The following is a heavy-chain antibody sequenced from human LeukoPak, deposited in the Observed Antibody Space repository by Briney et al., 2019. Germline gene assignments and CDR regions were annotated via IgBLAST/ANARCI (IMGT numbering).Heavy chain of an antibody. J-gene: IGHJ4*02. V-gene: IGHV3-33*06. CDR1: GFTFSSYG. CDR3: AKDRLGMVTTEYDY. Sequence: GGSLRLSCAASGFTFSSYGMHWVRQAPGKGLEWVAVIWYDGSNKYYADSVKGRFTISRDNSKNTLYLQMNSLRAEDTAVYYCAKDRLGMVTTEYDYWGQGTLVTVSS. D-gene: IGHD5-18*01. CDR2: IWYDGSNK.